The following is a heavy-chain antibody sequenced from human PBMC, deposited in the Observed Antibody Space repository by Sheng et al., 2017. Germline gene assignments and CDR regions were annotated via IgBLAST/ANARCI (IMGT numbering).Heavy chain of an antibody. CDR2: IWYDGSNK. V-gene: IGHV3-33*01. CDR1: GFTFSSYG. J-gene: IGHJ4*02. D-gene: IGHD1-26*01. Sequence: QVQLVESGGGVVQPGRSLRLSCAASGFTFSSYGMHWVRQAPGKGLEWVAVIWYDGSNKYYADSVKGRFTISRDNSKNTLYLQMNSLRAEDTAVYYCAREGLLRGHDFDYWGQGTLVTV. CDR3: AREGLLRGHDFDY.